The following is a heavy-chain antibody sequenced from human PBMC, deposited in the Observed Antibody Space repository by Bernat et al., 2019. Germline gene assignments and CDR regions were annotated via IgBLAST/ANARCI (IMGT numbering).Heavy chain of an antibody. V-gene: IGHV1-69*02. CDR3: ARTLNSSSWYRAAWFDP. Sequence: QVQLVQSGAEVKKPGSSVKVSCKASGGTFSSYTISWVRQAPGQGLEWMGRIIPILGIANYAQKFQGRVTITADKSTSTAYMELSSLRSEDTAVYYCARTLNSSSWYRAAWFDPWGQGTLVTVSS. CDR2: IIPILGIA. J-gene: IGHJ5*02. D-gene: IGHD6-13*01. CDR1: GGTFSSYT.